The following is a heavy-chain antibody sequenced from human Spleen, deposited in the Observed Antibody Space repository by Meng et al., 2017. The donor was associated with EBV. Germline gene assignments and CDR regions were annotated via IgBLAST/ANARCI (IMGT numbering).Heavy chain of an antibody. V-gene: IGHV3-73*02. J-gene: IGHJ4*02. CDR3: TNLDY. Sequence: EVQVVGSGGGFVPPGASLRLSWEASGYPFSTSAVHWVRQASGKGLEWVGRITTKASNYATAYVASVEGRFTVSRDDSTNTAYLRMNSLKTEDTAVYYCTNLDYWGQGILVTVSS. CDR2: ITTKASNYAT. CDR1: GYPFSTSA.